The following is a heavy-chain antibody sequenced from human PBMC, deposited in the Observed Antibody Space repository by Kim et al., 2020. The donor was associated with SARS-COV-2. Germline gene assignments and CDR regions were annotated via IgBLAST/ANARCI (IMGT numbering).Heavy chain of an antibody. CDR3: ARGPYYYDSSGYYPLDY. V-gene: IGHV4-59*01. J-gene: IGHJ4*02. D-gene: IGHD3-22*01. Sequence: SETLSLTCTVSGGSISSYYWSWIRQPPGKRLEWIGYIYNGGSTNYNPSLKSRVTISVDASRNQFSLKLSSVTAADTAVYYCARGPYYYDSSGYYPLDYWGQGTLVTVSS. CDR1: GGSISSYY. CDR2: IYNGGST.